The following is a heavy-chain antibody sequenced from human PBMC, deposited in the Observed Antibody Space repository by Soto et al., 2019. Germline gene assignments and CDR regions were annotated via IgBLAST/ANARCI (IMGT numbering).Heavy chain of an antibody. J-gene: IGHJ3*02. CDR2: IYYSGST. D-gene: IGHD1-26*01. V-gene: IGHV4-39*01. CDR3: ATPRWELIDDAFDI. Sequence: QLQLQESGPGLVKPSETLSLTCTVSGGSISSSSYYWGWIRQPPGKGLEWIGSIYYSGSTYYNPSLKSRVTISVDTSKNQFSLKLSSVTAADTAVYYCATPRWELIDDAFDIWGQGTMVTVSS. CDR1: GGSISSSSYY.